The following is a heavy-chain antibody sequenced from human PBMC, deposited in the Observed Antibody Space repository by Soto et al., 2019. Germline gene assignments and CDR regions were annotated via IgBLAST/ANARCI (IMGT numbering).Heavy chain of an antibody. Sequence: EVQLVESGGGLVQPGGSLRLSCAVSGFTFSDYWMSWVRQAPGKGLEWVANIKQDGNEKYYVDSVKGRFTISRDNAKNSLYLQINSLGAEDTAVYYCARGLGSSGWYSPWEAFDIGGQGTRVTASS. CDR2: IKQDGNEK. CDR3: ARGLGSSGWYSPWEAFDI. J-gene: IGHJ3*02. D-gene: IGHD6-19*01. CDR1: GFTFSDYW. V-gene: IGHV3-7*01.